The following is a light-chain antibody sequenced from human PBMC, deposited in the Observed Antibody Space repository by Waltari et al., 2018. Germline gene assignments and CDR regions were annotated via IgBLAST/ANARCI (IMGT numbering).Light chain of an antibody. Sequence: DIQMTQPPSSVSASVGARVTLTCRASQGIASRLAWYQQKPGKAPKLLIYDASSLHSGVPSRFSGSGSGTDFTLTIRSLQPEDFATYYCQQVNSFPRTFGQGTKVEVK. CDR1: QGIASR. V-gene: IGKV1-12*01. J-gene: IGKJ1*01. CDR2: DAS. CDR3: QQVNSFPRT.